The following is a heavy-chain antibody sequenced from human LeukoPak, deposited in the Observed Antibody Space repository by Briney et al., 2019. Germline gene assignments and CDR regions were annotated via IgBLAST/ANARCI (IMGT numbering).Heavy chain of an antibody. CDR3: ARDSRQYSSSSEGFGMDV. CDR1: GFTFSSYW. CDR2: IKQDGSEK. J-gene: IGHJ6*02. Sequence: GGSLRLSCAASGFTFSSYWMSWVRQAPGKGLEWVAHIKQDGSEKYYVDSVKGRFTISRDNAKNSLYLQMNSLRAEDTAVYYCARDSRQYSSSSEGFGMDVWGQGTTVTVSS. D-gene: IGHD6-6*01. V-gene: IGHV3-7*03.